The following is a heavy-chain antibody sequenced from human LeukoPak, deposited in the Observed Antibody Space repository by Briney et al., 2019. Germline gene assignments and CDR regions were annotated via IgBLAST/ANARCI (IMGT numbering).Heavy chain of an antibody. D-gene: IGHD4-17*01. CDR1: GFTFSSYA. V-gene: IGHV3-23*01. Sequence: GGSLRLSCAASGFTFSSYAMSWVRQAPGKGLEWVSAISGSGGSTYYAASVKGRFTISRDNSKNTLYLQMNSLRAEDTAAYYCAKLSTMTTYGYFDYWGQGTLVTVSS. CDR3: AKLSTMTTYGYFDY. CDR2: ISGSGGST. J-gene: IGHJ4*02.